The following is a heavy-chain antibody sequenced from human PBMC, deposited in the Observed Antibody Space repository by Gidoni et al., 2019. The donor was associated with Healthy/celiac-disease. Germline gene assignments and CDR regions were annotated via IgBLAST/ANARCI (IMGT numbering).Heavy chain of an antibody. J-gene: IGHJ2*01. CDR3: ARDTYSGSYYWYFDL. CDR2: ISSSGSTI. CDR1: GFTFRSYE. D-gene: IGHD3-10*01. V-gene: IGHV3-48*03. Sequence: EVQLVESGGGLVQTGGSLRLSCAASGFTFRSYEMNWVRQDPGKGLEWASYISSSGSTIDYADSVKGRFTISRDNAKNSLYLQMNSLRAEDTAVYYFARDTYSGSYYWYFDLWGRGTLVTVSS.